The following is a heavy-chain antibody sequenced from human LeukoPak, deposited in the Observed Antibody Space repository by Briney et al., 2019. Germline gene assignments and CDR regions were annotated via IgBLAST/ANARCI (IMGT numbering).Heavy chain of an antibody. V-gene: IGHV3-7*01. CDR3: ARITRYCSGGSCPRWGEYYYYYYMDV. CDR1: GFTFSSYW. D-gene: IGHD2-15*01. CDR2: IKQDGSEK. J-gene: IGHJ6*03. Sequence: PGGSLRLSCAASGFTFSSYWMSWVRQAPGKGLEWVANIKQDGSEKYYVDSVKGRLTISRDNAKNSLYLQMNSLRAEDTAVYYCARITRYCSGGSCPRWGEYYYYYYMDVWGKGTTVTISS.